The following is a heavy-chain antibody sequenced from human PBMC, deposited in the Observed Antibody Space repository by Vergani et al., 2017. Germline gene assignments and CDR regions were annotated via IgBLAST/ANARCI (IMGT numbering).Heavy chain of an antibody. V-gene: IGHV5-51*01. CDR1: GYSFTSYW. CDR3: ARHRVWGLVVVAATPWYYYYGMDV. CDR2: IYPGESDT. D-gene: IGHD2-15*01. Sequence: EVQLVQSGAEVKKPGESLKISCKGSGYSFTSYWIGWVRQMPGKGLEWMGIIYPGESDTRYSPSFQGQVTISADKSISTAYLQWSSLKASDTAMYYSARHRVWGLVVVAATPWYYYYGMDVWGQGTTVTVSS. J-gene: IGHJ6*02.